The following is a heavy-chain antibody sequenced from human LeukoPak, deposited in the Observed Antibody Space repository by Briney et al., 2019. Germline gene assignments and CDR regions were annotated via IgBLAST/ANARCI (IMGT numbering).Heavy chain of an antibody. CDR2: VSGSGGGT. CDR3: AKILGYCSSTSCWNWFDP. V-gene: IGHV3-23*01. CDR1: GFTFSSYA. Sequence: PGGSLRLSCGASGFTFSSYAMSWVRQAPGKGLEWVSAVSGSGGGTYYADSVKGRFTISRDNSKNTLYLQMNSLRAEDTAVYYCAKILGYCSSTSCWNWFDPWGQGTLVTVSS. D-gene: IGHD2-2*01. J-gene: IGHJ5*02.